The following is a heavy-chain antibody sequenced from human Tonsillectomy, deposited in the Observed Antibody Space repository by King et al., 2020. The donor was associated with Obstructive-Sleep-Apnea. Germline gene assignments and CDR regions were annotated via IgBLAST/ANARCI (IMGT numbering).Heavy chain of an antibody. V-gene: IGHV1-18*04. J-gene: IGHJ4*02. D-gene: IGHD2-21*02. CDR1: GYTFTSYG. Sequence: QVQLVESGAEVKKPGASVKVSCKASGYTFTSYGISWVRQAPGQGLEWMGWISAYNGNTNSAQKLQGRVTMTTDTSTSTAYMELRSLRSDDTAVYYCARDLAYCGGDCYSEFDYWGQGTLVTVSS. CDR2: ISAYNGNT. CDR3: ARDLAYCGGDCYSEFDY.